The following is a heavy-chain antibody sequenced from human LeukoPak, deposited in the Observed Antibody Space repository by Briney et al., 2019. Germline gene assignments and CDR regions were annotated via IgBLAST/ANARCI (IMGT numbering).Heavy chain of an antibody. V-gene: IGHV4-39*01. D-gene: IGHD2-8*01. CDR3: ARMVVRLPAWRVNWFDP. Sequence: SETLSLTCTVSGGSISSSSYYWGWIRQPPGKGLEWIGSIYYSGSTYYNPSLKSRVTISVDTSKNQFSLKLSSVTAADTAVYYCARMVVRLPAWRVNWFDPWGQGTLVTVSS. CDR1: GGSISSSSYY. J-gene: IGHJ5*02. CDR2: IYYSGST.